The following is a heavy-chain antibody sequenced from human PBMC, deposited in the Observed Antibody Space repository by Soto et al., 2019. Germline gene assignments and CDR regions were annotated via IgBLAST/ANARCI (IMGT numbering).Heavy chain of an antibody. CDR3: AKGGVAAARGYFDH. CDR2: ISGSGSVT. D-gene: IGHD6-13*01. J-gene: IGHJ4*02. CDR1: GFNFRSYG. V-gene: IGHV3-23*01. Sequence: EVQVLESGGGLVKPGGSLRLSCAASGFNFRSYGLSWVRQAPGKGLEWVSDISGSGSVTNYADSVKGRFTISRDNSNNTLTLQMDSLRAEDTAVYYCAKGGVAAARGYFDHWGQGTRVTVSS.